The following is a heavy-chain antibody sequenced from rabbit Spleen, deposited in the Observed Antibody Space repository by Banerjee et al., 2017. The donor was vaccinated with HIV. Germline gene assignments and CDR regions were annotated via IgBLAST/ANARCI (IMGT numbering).Heavy chain of an antibody. D-gene: IGHD6-1*01. V-gene: IGHV1S7*01. CDR1: GFTLSSYY. J-gene: IGHJ4*01. CDR3: ARATINSLRNFNL. Sequence: HLKESGGGLVQPGGSLKLSCTASGFTLSSYYMNWVRQAPGKGLEWIGYIDPVFGITYYASWVNGRFSISRENAQNTVFLQMTSLTAADTATYFCARATINSLRNFNLWGPGTLVTVS. CDR2: IDPVFGIT.